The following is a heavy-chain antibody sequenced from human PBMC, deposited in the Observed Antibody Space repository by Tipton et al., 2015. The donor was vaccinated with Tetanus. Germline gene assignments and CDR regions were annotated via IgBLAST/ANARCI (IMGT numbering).Heavy chain of an antibody. Sequence: LVKPTQTLSLTCSVSGDSIGSGGHYWGWIRQLPGKGLEWIGYIYYSGSTFYNPSLKSRLSMSVDTSKNQFSLKLSAVTAADTAVYFCARDQGGGRVVRLNWFDPWGQGTLVTVSS. CDR1: GDSIGSGGHY. D-gene: IGHD6-6*01. CDR3: ARDQGGGRVVRLNWFDP. CDR2: IYYSGST. V-gene: IGHV4-31*03. J-gene: IGHJ5*02.